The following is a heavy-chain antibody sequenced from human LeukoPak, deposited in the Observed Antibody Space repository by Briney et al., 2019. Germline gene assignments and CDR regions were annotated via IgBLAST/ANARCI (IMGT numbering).Heavy chain of an antibody. Sequence: PSETLSLTCTVSGGSISSYYWSWIRQPPGKGLEWIGYIYYSGSTNYNPSLKSRVTISVDTSKNQFSLKLSSVTAADTAVYYCARGRRDIVVVPAAFGFDPWGQGTLVTVSS. CDR3: ARGRRDIVVVPAAFGFDP. D-gene: IGHD2-2*01. J-gene: IGHJ5*02. V-gene: IGHV4-59*01. CDR1: GGSISSYY. CDR2: IYYSGST.